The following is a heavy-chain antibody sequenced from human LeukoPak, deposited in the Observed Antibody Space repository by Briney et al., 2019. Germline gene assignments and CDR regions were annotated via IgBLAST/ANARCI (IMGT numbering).Heavy chain of an antibody. CDR3: ARDRYYDFWSAYFDY. Sequence: GGSLRLSCAASGFTFSSYAMHWVRKPPAKGLGWVAVLSYDGSNKYYADSVKGRFTISRDNSKNTLYLQMNSLRAEDTAVYYCARDRYYDFWSAYFDYWGQGTLVTVSS. J-gene: IGHJ4*02. V-gene: IGHV3-30-3*01. CDR2: LSYDGSNK. D-gene: IGHD3-3*01. CDR1: GFTFSSYA.